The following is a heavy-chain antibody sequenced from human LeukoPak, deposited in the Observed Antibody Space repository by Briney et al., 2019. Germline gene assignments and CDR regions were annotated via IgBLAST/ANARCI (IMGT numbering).Heavy chain of an antibody. CDR1: GFTFSNYW. V-gene: IGHV3-7*05. CDR3: ARDLARPLDY. J-gene: IGHJ4*02. Sequence: GGSLRLSCAASGFTFSNYWMKWVRQAPGKGLEWVAAIRQDGSQKYYVDFVKGRFTISRDNAKNSLYLQMNSQRAEDTAVYFCARDLARPLDYWGQGTLVTVSS. CDR2: IRQDGSQK. D-gene: IGHD6-6*01.